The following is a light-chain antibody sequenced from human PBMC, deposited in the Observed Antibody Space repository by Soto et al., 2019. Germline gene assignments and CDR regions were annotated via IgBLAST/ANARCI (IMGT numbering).Light chain of an antibody. Sequence: LTQPRSVSGSPGQSVTISCTGTSSDVGGYNFVSWYQQYPGKAPKFMIYDVSKRPSGVPDRFSGSKSGNTASLTISGLLAEDEADYYCCSYAGSHTFVFGTGTKVTVL. CDR3: CSYAGSHTFV. CDR2: DVS. J-gene: IGLJ1*01. CDR1: SSDVGGYNF. V-gene: IGLV2-11*01.